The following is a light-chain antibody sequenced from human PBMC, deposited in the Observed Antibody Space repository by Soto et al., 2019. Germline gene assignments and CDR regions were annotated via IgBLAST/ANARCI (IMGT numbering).Light chain of an antibody. J-gene: IGKJ4*01. CDR1: QSVNSD. CDR3: QQRENLLT. V-gene: IGKV3-11*01. Sequence: EIVLTQSPATLSLSPGERATLSCRASQSVNSDLAWFQQKPGQAPRLLIYDASNRATGIPARFSGSGSETDFTLTISSLAPEDFAVYYCQQRENLLTFGGGTKVEI. CDR2: DAS.